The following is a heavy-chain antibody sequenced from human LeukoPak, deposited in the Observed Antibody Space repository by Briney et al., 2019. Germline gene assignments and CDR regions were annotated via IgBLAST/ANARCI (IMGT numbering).Heavy chain of an antibody. J-gene: IGHJ4*02. Sequence: SETLSLTCAVYGGSFSGYYWSWIRQPPGKGLEWIGEINHSGSTNYNPSLKSRVTISVDTSKNQFSLKLSSVAAADTAVYYCARALLWSSSGWYFIGYWGQGTLVTVSS. V-gene: IGHV4-34*01. CDR2: INHSGST. CDR1: GGSFSGYY. CDR3: ARALLWSSSGWYFIGY. D-gene: IGHD6-19*01.